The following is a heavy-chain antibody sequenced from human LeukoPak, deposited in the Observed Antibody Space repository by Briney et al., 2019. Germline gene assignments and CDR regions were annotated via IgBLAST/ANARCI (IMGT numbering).Heavy chain of an antibody. CDR1: EYKFTTYW. J-gene: IGHJ4*02. D-gene: IGHD5-18*01. Sequence: GESLKISCKVSEYKFTTYWIGWVRQMPGKGLEWMGFIYPGDSDTTYSPSFQGQVTISADKSISTAYLQWSNLKASDTAIYYCARFGYSYTYIDYWGQGTLVTVSS. CDR2: IYPGDSDT. V-gene: IGHV5-51*01. CDR3: ARFGYSYTYIDY.